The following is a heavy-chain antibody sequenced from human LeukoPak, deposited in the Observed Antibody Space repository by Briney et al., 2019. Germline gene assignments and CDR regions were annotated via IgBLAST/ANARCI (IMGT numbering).Heavy chain of an antibody. CDR2: IIPIFGTA. V-gene: IGHV1-69*13. D-gene: IGHD1-20*01. Sequence: GASVKVSCKGSGGTFRTYAFAWVRQAPGQGLEWMGGIIPIFGTANYAQKFQGRVTITADESTSTAYMELSSLRSEDTAVYYCARGLTGTPLGIAFDIWGQGTMVTVSS. CDR3: ARGLTGTPLGIAFDI. J-gene: IGHJ3*02. CDR1: GGTFRTYA.